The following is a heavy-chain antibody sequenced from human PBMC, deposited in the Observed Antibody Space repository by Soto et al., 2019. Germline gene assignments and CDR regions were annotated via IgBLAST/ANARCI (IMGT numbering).Heavy chain of an antibody. CDR2: IKSKTDGGTT. CDR1: GFTFSNAW. D-gene: IGHD3-3*01. Sequence: SGGSLRLSCAASGFTFSNAWMSWVRQAPGKGLEWVGRIKSKTDGGTTDYAAPVKGRFTISRDDSKNTLYLQMNSLKTEDTAVYYCTTTIFGVVIRSPDYWGQGTLVTVSS. CDR3: TTTIFGVVIRSPDY. J-gene: IGHJ4*02. V-gene: IGHV3-15*01.